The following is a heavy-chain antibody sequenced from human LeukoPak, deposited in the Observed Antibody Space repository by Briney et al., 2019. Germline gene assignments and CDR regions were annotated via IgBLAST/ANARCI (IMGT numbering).Heavy chain of an antibody. CDR2: INSDGSST. V-gene: IGHV3-74*01. CDR3: ARDASWYYYDSSGPIWFDP. Sequence: TGGSLRLSCAASGFSFSSYGMHWVRQAPGKGLVWVSRINSDGSSTSYADSVKGRFTISRDNAKNTLYLQMNSLRAEDTAVYYCARDASWYYYDSSGPIWFDPWGQGTLVTVSS. CDR1: GFSFSSYG. J-gene: IGHJ5*02. D-gene: IGHD3-22*01.